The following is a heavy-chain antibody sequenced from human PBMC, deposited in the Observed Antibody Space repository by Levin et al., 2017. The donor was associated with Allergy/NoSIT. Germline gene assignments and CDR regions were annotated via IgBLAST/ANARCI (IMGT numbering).Heavy chain of an antibody. CDR1: TGSIIGYF. D-gene: IGHD1/OR15-1a*01. CDR3: ARGPPPREQNALPPSPYGMDV. J-gene: IGHJ6*02. Sequence: PSETLSLTCTVSTGSIIGYFWSWIRQSPGKGLEWLGRFSLSGNTNYNPSLKSRLTISVDTSRNRFFLNLNSVTAADTAVYYCARGPPPREQNALPPSPYGMDVWGQGATVTVSS. CDR2: FSLSGNT. V-gene: IGHV4-59*01.